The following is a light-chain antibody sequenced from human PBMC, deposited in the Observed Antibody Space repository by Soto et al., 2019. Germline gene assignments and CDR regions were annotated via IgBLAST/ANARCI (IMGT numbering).Light chain of an antibody. CDR2: GAS. CDR1: QSITVY. J-gene: IGKJ4*01. CDR3: QQTSNTTLT. V-gene: IGKV1-39*01. Sequence: DTQMTQSPSSLSASVGDRVTITCRASQSITVYLNWYQQKPGKDPKLLIYGASNLQTGVPSRFSGSGSGTFFNLTISSLQPEDFATYECQQTSNTTLTFGGGTKGDIK.